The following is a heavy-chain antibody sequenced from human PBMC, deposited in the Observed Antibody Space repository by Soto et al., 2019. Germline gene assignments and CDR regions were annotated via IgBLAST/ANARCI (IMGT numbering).Heavy chain of an antibody. Sequence: QVQLVQSGAEVKKPGSSVKVSCKASGGTFSSYAISWVRQAPGQGLEWMGGIIPIFGTANYAQKFQGRVTITADKSTSTAYMELSSLRSEATAVYYCARSSVEWLPVDDAFDIWGQGTMVTVSS. D-gene: IGHD3-3*01. CDR1: GGTFSSYA. V-gene: IGHV1-69*06. CDR2: IIPIFGTA. CDR3: ARSSVEWLPVDDAFDI. J-gene: IGHJ3*02.